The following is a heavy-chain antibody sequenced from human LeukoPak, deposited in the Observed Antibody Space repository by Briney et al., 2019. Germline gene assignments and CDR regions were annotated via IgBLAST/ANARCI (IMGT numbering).Heavy chain of an antibody. V-gene: IGHV3-66*01. CDR3: ARDNPRAMYYGMDV. J-gene: IGHJ6*02. Sequence: GGSLRLSCAASGFTVSSNYMSWVRQAPGKGLEWVSVIYSGGSTYYADSVKGRFTISRDNSKNTLYLQMNSLRAEDTAVYYCARDNPRAMYYGMDVWGQGTTVTVSS. CDR2: IYSGGST. CDR1: GFTVSSNY.